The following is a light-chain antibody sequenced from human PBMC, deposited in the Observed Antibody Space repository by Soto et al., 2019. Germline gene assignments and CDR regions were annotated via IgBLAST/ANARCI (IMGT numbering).Light chain of an antibody. J-gene: IGLJ1*01. CDR2: DTT. Sequence: SLTVSPGGTVTLTCGSSTGAVTNGHYPYWFQQKPGQAPRTLVCDTTNRHSWTPARFSGSLLGGKAALTLSGAQPEDEAEYYCLLSYNGPYVFGTGTKVTVL. CDR3: LLSYNGPYV. CDR1: TGAVTNGHY. V-gene: IGLV7-46*01.